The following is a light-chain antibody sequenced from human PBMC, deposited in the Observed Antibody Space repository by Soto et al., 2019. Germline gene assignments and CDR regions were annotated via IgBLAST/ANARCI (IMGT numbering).Light chain of an antibody. CDR1: QSITSSF. CDR2: DAS. CDR3: QHPPTS. Sequence: EIVLTQSPGILSLSPGERASLSCGASQSITSSFLAWYQQKPGQAPRLLIYDASNRATGIPVRFAGSGSGTDFALTISSLEPEDFVLYYCQHPPTSFGGGTKV. V-gene: IGKV3-20*01. J-gene: IGKJ4*01.